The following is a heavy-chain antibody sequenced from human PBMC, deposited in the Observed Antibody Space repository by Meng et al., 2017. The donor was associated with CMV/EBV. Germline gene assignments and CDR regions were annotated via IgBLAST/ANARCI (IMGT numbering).Heavy chain of an antibody. Sequence: SGGSLSMGGYYWSWIRQHPGTRLEWIGYIYYSGSTCYTPSLKSRVTISVDTSKNQFSLKLSSVTAADTAVYYCARGGSDSSGWYFDYWGQGTLVTVSS. CDR3: ARGGSDSSGWYFDY. CDR2: IYYSGST. V-gene: IGHV4-31*02. J-gene: IGHJ4*02. CDR1: GGSLSMGGYY. D-gene: IGHD6-19*01.